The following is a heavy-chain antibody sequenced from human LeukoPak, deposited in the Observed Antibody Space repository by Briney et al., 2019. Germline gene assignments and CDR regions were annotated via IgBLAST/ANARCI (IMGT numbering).Heavy chain of an antibody. J-gene: IGHJ4*02. Sequence: SGPTLVNPTQTLTLTCTFSGFSLRTRGGGVGWIRQPPGKALEWLSLIYWDDDKRYSPSLKSRLTITKDTSKNQVVLTMTNMDPVDTATYYCARHSSSWYGNFFDYWGQGTLVTVSS. D-gene: IGHD6-13*01. V-gene: IGHV2-5*02. CDR3: ARHSSSWYGNFFDY. CDR2: IYWDDDK. CDR1: GFSLRTRGGG.